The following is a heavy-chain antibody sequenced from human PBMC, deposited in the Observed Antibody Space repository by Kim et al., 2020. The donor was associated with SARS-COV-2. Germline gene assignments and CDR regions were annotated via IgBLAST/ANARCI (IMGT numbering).Heavy chain of an antibody. Sequence: GGSLRLSCAASGFTFSSYGMHWVRQAPGKGLEWVAVISYDGSNKYYADSVKGRFTISRDNSKNTLYLQMNSLRAEDTAVYYCAKAFRVWLWSGSSDYWGQGTLVTVSS. D-gene: IGHD3-10*01. J-gene: IGHJ4*02. CDR1: GFTFSSYG. CDR2: ISYDGSNK. CDR3: AKAFRVWLWSGSSDY. V-gene: IGHV3-30*18.